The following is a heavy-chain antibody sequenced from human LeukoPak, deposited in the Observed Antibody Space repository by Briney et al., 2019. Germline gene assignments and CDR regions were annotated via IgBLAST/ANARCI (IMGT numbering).Heavy chain of an antibody. CDR3: ARHRDGYNL. CDR1: GGSISSYY. D-gene: IGHD5-24*01. V-gene: IGHV4-59*08. CDR2: IYYSGST. J-gene: IGHJ4*02. Sequence: PETLSLTCTVSGGSISSYYWSWIRQPPGKGLEWIGYIYYSGSTNYNPSLKSRVTISVDTSKNQFSLKLSSVTAADTAVYYCARHRDGYNLWGQGTLVTVSS.